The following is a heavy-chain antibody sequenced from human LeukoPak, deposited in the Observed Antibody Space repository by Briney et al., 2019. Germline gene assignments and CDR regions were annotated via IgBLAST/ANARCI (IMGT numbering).Heavy chain of an antibody. V-gene: IGHV3-21*01. CDR1: GFTFSSYG. CDR3: ARGGSSVNYGMDV. D-gene: IGHD6-6*01. CDR2: ISSSSSYI. Sequence: GGSLRLSCAASGFTFSSYGTNWVRQAPGKGLEWVSSISSSSSYIYYADSVKGRFTISRDNAKNSLYLQMNSLRAEDTAVYYCARGGSSVNYGMDVWGQGTTVTVSS. J-gene: IGHJ6*02.